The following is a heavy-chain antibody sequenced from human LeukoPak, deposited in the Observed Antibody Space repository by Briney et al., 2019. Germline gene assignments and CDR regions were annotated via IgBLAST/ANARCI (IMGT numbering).Heavy chain of an antibody. V-gene: IGHV3-72*01. J-gene: IGHJ4*02. CDR1: GFAFSDHY. Sequence: GGSLRLSCAASGFAFSDHYMDWVRQAPGKGLEWVGRTKNKANAYTIEYAASVKGRFTISRDDSKNSVSLQMNSLKTEDSAVYYCVTGEYYFDSSGYYVDYWGQGTLVTVSS. CDR2: TKNKANAYTI. D-gene: IGHD3-22*01. CDR3: VTGEYYFDSSGYYVDY.